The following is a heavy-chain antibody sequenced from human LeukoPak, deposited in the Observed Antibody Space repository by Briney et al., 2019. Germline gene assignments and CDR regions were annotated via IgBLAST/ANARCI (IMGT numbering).Heavy chain of an antibody. V-gene: IGHV3-7*01. D-gene: IGHD3-10*02. CDR2: IKQDGSEK. Sequence: GGSLRLSCAASGFTFSSFWMTWVRQAPGKGLEWVANIKQDGSEKSYVDSVKGRFTISRDNAKNSLYLQMNGLRAEDTAVYYCAELGITMIGGVWGKGTTVTISS. CDR3: AELGITMIGGV. CDR1: GFTFSSFW. J-gene: IGHJ6*04.